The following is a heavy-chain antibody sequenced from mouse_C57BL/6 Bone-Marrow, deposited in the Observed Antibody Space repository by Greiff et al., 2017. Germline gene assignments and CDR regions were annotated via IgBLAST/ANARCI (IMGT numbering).Heavy chain of an antibody. CDR1: GYAFTNYL. Sequence: QVQLQQSGAELVRPGTSVKVSCTASGYAFTNYLIAWVKQRPGQGLEWIGVISTGSGGTNYNEKVKGKATLTADKSSSTAYMQLSSLTSEDSAVYVCEGGFAYWGQGTLLTVSA. CDR2: ISTGSGGT. J-gene: IGHJ3*01. V-gene: IGHV1-54*01. CDR3: EGGFAY.